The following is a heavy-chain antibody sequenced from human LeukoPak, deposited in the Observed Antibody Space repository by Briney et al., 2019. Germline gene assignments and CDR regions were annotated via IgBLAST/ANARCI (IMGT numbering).Heavy chain of an antibody. V-gene: IGHV3-7*01. CDR2: IKGDGSAK. CDR3: ARDRGWIQHDI. J-gene: IGHJ3*02. D-gene: IGHD5-18*01. Sequence: AGGSLRLACAASGFAFSDSWMNWIRQAPGKGLEWVAFIKGDGSAKKYVDSVKGRFTISRDNAKNSLFLQMNSLRAEDTAVYYCARDRGWIQHDIWGQGTMVTVSS. CDR1: GFAFSDSW.